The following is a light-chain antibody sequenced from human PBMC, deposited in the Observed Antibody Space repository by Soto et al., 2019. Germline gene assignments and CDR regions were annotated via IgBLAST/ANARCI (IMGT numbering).Light chain of an antibody. Sequence: QSVLTQPPSASGSPGQSVTISCTGTSSDVGGYNYVSWYQQHPGKAPKLMIYEVSKRPPGVPDRFSGSKSGNTASLTVSGLQAEDEADYYCSSYAGSNNVVFGVGTKLTVL. V-gene: IGLV2-8*01. CDR1: SSDVGGYNY. CDR3: SSYAGSNNVV. J-gene: IGLJ2*01. CDR2: EVS.